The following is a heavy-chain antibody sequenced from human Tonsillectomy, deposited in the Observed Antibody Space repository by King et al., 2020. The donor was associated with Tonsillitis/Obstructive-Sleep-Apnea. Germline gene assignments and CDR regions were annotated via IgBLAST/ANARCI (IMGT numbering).Heavy chain of an antibody. CDR2: IYSNSNT. V-gene: IGHV3-66*01. CDR1: GFTVSNHY. Sequence: EVQLVESGGGLVQPGGSLRLSCAASGFTVSNHYISWVRQAPGKGLEWVSVIYSNSNTFYTDSVKGRFTISRDNSKNKLFLQMNSLRAEDWTVYYCARSDTAIVNWLEPSGQGTLVSVSP. D-gene: IGHD2/OR15-2a*01. J-gene: IGHJ5*02. CDR3: ARSDTAIVNWLEP.